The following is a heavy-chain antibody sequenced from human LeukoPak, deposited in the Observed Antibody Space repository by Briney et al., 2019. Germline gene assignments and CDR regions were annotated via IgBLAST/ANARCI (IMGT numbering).Heavy chain of an antibody. V-gene: IGHV3-30-3*01. CDR3: ARDLAGATMGGSFDY. Sequence: GGSLRLSCAASGLTFSSYAMHWVRQAPGKGLEWVAVISYDGSNKYYADSVKGRFTISRDNSKNTLYLQMNSLRAEDTAVYYCARDLAGATMGGSFDYWGQGTLVTVSS. CDR1: GLTFSSYA. CDR2: ISYDGSNK. J-gene: IGHJ4*02. D-gene: IGHD1-26*01.